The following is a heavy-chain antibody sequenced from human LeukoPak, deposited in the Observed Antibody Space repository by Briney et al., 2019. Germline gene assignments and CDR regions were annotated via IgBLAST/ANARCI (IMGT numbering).Heavy chain of an antibody. CDR3: ARENHGYSSSWYRSNWFDP. V-gene: IGHV1-2*02. CDR2: INPNSGGT. J-gene: IGHJ5*02. CDR1: GYTFTGYY. Sequence: ASVKVSCKASGYTFTGYYMHWVRQAPGQGLEWMGWINPNSGGTNYAQKFQGRVTMTRDTSKNQFSLKLSSVTAADTAVYYCARENHGYSSSWYRSNWFDPWGQGTLVTVSS. D-gene: IGHD6-13*01.